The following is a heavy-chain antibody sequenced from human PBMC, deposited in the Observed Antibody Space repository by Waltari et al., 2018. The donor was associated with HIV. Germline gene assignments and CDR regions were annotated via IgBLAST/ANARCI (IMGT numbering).Heavy chain of an antibody. CDR2: ISSGSSAR. V-gene: IGHV3-48*01. CDR1: GFGCVKDS. J-gene: IGHJ4*02. Sequence: EVQLVESGVGLVQPGGSLRLSCEASGFGCVKDSMHWVRQAPGKGLEWVSYISSGSSARYYADSLKGRFTISRDNAKNSLYLQMYSLRPEDTAVYYCARDGDRRDFDYWGQGTLVTVSS. CDR3: ARDGDRRDFDY. D-gene: IGHD2-21*02.